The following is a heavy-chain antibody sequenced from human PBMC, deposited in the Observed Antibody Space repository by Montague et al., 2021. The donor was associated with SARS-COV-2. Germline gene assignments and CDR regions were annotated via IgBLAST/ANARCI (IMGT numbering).Heavy chain of an antibody. V-gene: IGHV3-9*01. J-gene: IGHJ4*02. Sequence: SLRLSCAASGFSVDNSDMHWVRQAPGKGLEWVSGFSWKGHSIGYXASVEGRFTISRDSGKNSLYLQMNSLTVEDTAVYYCARENTVTTFGGPYYIDSWGQGTLVIVPA. D-gene: IGHD4-17*01. CDR3: ARENTVTTFGGPYYIDS. CDR2: FSWKGHSI. CDR1: GFSVDNSD.